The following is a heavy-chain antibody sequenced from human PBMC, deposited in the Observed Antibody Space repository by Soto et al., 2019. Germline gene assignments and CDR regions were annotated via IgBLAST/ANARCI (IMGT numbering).Heavy chain of an antibody. CDR1: GFTFDDYT. V-gene: IGHV3-43*01. CDR3: AVGAALDY. D-gene: IGHD6-6*01. J-gene: IGHJ4*02. Sequence: EVQLVESGGVVVQPGGSLRLSCAASGFTFDDYTMHWVRQAPGKGLEWVSLISWDGGSTYYADSVKGRFTISRDNSKNSLYLQMNSLRTEDTALYYCAVGAALDYWGQGTLVPVSS. CDR2: ISWDGGST.